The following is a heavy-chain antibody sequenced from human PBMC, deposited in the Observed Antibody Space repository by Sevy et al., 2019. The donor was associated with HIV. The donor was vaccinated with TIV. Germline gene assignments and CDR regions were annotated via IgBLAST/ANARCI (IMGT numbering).Heavy chain of an antibody. D-gene: IGHD3-16*01. Sequence: LSLTCAASGFTFSANWMNWVRQAPGKGLEGVANIKADGRDKHYVDSVEGRFTISRDNAKNLLFLQMNSLRVEDTAVYYCAHETFGRFESWGQGTLVTVSS. CDR2: IKADGRDK. J-gene: IGHJ4*02. V-gene: IGHV3-7*01. CDR3: AHETFGRFES. CDR1: GFTFSANW.